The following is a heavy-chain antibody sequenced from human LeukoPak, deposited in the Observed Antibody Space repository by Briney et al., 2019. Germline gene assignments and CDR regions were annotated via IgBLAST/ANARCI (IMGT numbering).Heavy chain of an antibody. Sequence: EWFALISYDGSNKHYADSVKGRFTISRDNSKNTLYLQMNSLRAEDTAVYYCARVHSSSWYNYWGQGTXVT. V-gene: IGHV3-30*01. J-gene: IGHJ4*02. CDR2: ISYDGSNK. D-gene: IGHD6-13*01. CDR3: ARVHSSSWYNY.